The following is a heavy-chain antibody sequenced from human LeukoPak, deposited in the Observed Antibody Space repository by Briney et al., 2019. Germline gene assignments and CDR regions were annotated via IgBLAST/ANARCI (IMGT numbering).Heavy chain of an antibody. CDR1: GYTFTSYD. D-gene: IGHD6-19*01. J-gene: IGHJ5*02. V-gene: IGHV1-8*01. CDR2: MNPNSGNT. Sequence: GASVKVSSKASGYTFTSYDINWVRQATGQGLEWMGWMNPNSGNTGYAQKFQGRVTMTRDTSTSTVYMELSSLRSEDTAVYYCARDVDNSGIIRGPWGQGTLVTVSS. CDR3: ARDVDNSGIIRGP.